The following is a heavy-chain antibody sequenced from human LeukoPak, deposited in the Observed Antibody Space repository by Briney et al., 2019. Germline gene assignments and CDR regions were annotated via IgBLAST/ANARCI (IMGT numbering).Heavy chain of an antibody. CDR2: IYYSGST. D-gene: IGHD5-18*01. CDR1: GGSISSGGYY. J-gene: IGHJ4*02. CDR3: ARGGLGYSYGYLDY. V-gene: IGHV4-31*03. Sequence: TLSLTCTVSGGSISSGGYYWSWIRQHPGKGLEWIGYIYYSGSTYYKPSLKSRVTISVDTSKNQFSLKLSSVTAADTAVYYCARGGLGYSYGYLDYWGQGTLVIVSS.